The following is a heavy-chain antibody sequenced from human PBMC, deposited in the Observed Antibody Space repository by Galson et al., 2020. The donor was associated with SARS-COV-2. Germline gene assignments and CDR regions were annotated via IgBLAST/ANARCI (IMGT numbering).Heavy chain of an antibody. D-gene: IGHD1-26*01. Sequence: GGSLRLFCAASGFTFSNYGMHWVRQAPGKGLEWVAVIWYDGSNKDYADSVKGRFTISRDNSENTLYLQMNSLRAEDMGIYYCARGTQTPRVVGTTRTFDYWGPGTLVTVSS. CDR2: IWYDGSNK. V-gene: IGHV3-33*01. CDR3: ARGTQTPRVVGTTRTFDY. CDR1: GFTFSNYG. J-gene: IGHJ4*02.